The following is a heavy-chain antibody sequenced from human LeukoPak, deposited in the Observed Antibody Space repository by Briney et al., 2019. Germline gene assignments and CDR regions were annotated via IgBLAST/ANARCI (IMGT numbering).Heavy chain of an antibody. CDR3: ANSDYYDSSGSTHDAFDI. D-gene: IGHD3-22*01. J-gene: IGHJ3*02. CDR2: ISGDGGST. V-gene: IGHV3-43*02. Sequence: PGGSLRLSCAASGFTFDDYAMHWVRQAPGKGLEWVSLISGDGGSTYYADSVKGRFTISRDNSKNSLYLQMNSLRTEDTALYYCANSDYYDSSGSTHDAFDIWGQGTMVPVSS. CDR1: GFTFDDYA.